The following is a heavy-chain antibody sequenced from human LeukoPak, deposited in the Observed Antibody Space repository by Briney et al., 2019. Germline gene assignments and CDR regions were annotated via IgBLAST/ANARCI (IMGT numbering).Heavy chain of an antibody. CDR2: INAYNGNT. Sequence: ASVKVSCKASNYTFTSYGISWVRQAPGQGLEWMAWINAYNGNTNYAQKFQGRVTLTTDTSASTAYMELRSLRSDDTAVYYCARDGSGVWFDYWGQGTLVTVSS. CDR1: NYTFTSYG. CDR3: ARDGSGVWFDY. V-gene: IGHV1-18*01. J-gene: IGHJ4*02. D-gene: IGHD3-10*01.